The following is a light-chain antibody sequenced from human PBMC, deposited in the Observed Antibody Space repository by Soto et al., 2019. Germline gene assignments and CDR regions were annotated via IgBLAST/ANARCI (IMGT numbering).Light chain of an antibody. CDR2: GNN. Sequence: QRVLTQPPSVSGAPGQRVTISCTGSGNNIGAGSDVHWYQQLPGTAPKLLVYGNNNRPSGVPDRFSGSKSATSASLAITGLQAEDEADYYCQSYDISLSGWVFGTGTKLTVL. J-gene: IGLJ1*01. V-gene: IGLV1-40*01. CDR1: GNNIGAGSD. CDR3: QSYDISLSGWV.